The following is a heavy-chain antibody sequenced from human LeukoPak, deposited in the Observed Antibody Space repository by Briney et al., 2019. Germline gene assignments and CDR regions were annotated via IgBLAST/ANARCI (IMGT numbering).Heavy chain of an antibody. D-gene: IGHD2-2*02. Sequence: ASVRVSCKASGGTFSSYAISWVRQAPGQGLEWMGGIIPIFGTANYAQKFQGRVTITADESTSTAYMELSSLRSEDTAVYYCARDGNRILGYCSSTSCYIEYFQHWGQGTLVTVSS. CDR3: ARDGNRILGYCSSTSCYIEYFQH. CDR2: IIPIFGTA. CDR1: GGTFSSYA. V-gene: IGHV1-69*13. J-gene: IGHJ1*01.